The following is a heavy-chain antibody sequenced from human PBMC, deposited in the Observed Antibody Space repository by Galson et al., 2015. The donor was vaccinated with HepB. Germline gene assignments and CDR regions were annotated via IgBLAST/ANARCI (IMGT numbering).Heavy chain of an antibody. CDR2: IRSKAYGGTT. CDR3: TRDRPYYDSSGYYWYFDL. Sequence: SLRLSCAASGFTFGDYAMSWFRQAPGKGLEWVGFIRSKAYGGTTEYAASVKGRFTISRDDSKSIAYLQMNSLKTEDTAVYYCTRDRPYYDSSGYYWYFDLWGRGTLVTVSS. V-gene: IGHV3-49*03. CDR1: GFTFGDYA. D-gene: IGHD3-22*01. J-gene: IGHJ2*01.